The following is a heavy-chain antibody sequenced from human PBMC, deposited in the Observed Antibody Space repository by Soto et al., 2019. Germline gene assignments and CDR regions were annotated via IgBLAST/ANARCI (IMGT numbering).Heavy chain of an antibody. D-gene: IGHD3-22*01. CDR3: ASRITMIRQVWLDV. CDR1: GYTFTSYG. V-gene: IGHV1-2*02. CDR2: IHPNSGGT. J-gene: IGHJ6*02. Sequence: ASVKVSCKASGYTFTSYGISWVRQAPGQGLEWMGWIHPNSGGTNYAQKFQGRVTMNRDTSIRKAYMELSRLRSHHTPTSSCASRITMIRQVWLDVCRQRTTATSSS.